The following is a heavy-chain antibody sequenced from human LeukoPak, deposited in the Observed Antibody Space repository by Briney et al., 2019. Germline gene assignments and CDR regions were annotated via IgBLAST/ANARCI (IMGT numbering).Heavy chain of an antibody. CDR2: INPQSGDT. CDR1: GDTFTGYY. CDR3: ASDAVATWYYFDS. D-gene: IGHD2-8*02. Sequence: ASVKVSCKSSGDTFTGYYVHWVRQAPGQGLEWMGWINPQSGDTYYAQKFQGRVALTRDTSISTAYMELSRLRSDDTAVYFCASDAVATWYYFDSWGQGTLVTVSS. J-gene: IGHJ4*02. V-gene: IGHV1-2*02.